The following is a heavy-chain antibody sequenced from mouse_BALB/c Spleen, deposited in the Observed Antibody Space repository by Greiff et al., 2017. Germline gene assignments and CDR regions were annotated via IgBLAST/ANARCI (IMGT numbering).Heavy chain of an antibody. Sequence: EVQLVESGGGLVKPGGSLKLSCAASGFTFSDYYMYWVRQTPEKRLEWVATISDGGSYTYYPDSVKGRFTISRDNAKNNLYLQMSSLKSEDTAMYYCARDDGNYDAMDYWGQGTSVTVSS. CDR3: ARDDGNYDAMDY. J-gene: IGHJ4*01. CDR1: GFTFSDYY. D-gene: IGHD2-1*01. V-gene: IGHV5-4*02. CDR2: ISDGGSYT.